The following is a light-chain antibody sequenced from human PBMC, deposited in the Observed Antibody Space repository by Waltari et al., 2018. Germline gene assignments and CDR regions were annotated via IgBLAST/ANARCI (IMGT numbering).Light chain of an antibody. Sequence: QSALTQPASVSGSPGQSITISCTGTSSDVGGYNYVSWYQQHPGKAPKLMIYDVNNRPSGVSNRFSGSKSGNTASLTISGLQAEDEADYYCSSFTSSSTWVFGGGTKLTVI. J-gene: IGLJ3*02. CDR3: SSFTSSSTWV. CDR1: SSDVGGYNY. V-gene: IGLV2-14*03. CDR2: DVN.